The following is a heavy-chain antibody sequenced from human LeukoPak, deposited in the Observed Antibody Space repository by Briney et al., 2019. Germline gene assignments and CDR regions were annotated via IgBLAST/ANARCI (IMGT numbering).Heavy chain of an antibody. CDR3: ARVREWLPYYYYGMDV. CDR2: ISSSSSYI. J-gene: IGHJ6*02. Sequence: GGSLRLSCAASGFTFSSYSMNWVRQAPGKGLEWVSSISSSSSYIYYADSVKGRFTISRDNAKNSLYLQMNSLRAEDTAVYYCARVREWLPYYYYGMDVWGQGTTVTVSS. D-gene: IGHD5-12*01. V-gene: IGHV3-21*01. CDR1: GFTFSSYS.